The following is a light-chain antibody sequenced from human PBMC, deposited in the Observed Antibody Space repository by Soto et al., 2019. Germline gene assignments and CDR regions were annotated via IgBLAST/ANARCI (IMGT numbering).Light chain of an antibody. CDR2: AAS. CDR1: QSISSY. CDR3: QQSYSTPS. J-gene: IGKJ1*01. Sequence: DIQMTQSPSSLSASVGDRVTITCRASQSISSYLNWYQQKPGKAPKLLIYAASSLQSGGPSRFSGSGSGTDFTLTISSLQPEAFATYYCQQSYSTPSFGQGTKVEIK. V-gene: IGKV1-39*01.